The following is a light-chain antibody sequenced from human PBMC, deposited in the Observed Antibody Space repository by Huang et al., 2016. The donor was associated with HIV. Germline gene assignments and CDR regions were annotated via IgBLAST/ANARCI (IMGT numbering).Light chain of an antibody. CDR1: QSVTSN. CDR3: QHYNNWPWWT. J-gene: IGKJ1*01. CDR2: SAS. Sequence: EVVMTQSPAILSVSPGERATLSCRASQSVTSNLAWYQQKPGQAPRLLIDSASTRATGIPARFSGSGSGTEFTLTISILQSEDFAVYYCQHYNNWPWWTFGQGTKVEIK. V-gene: IGKV3-15*01.